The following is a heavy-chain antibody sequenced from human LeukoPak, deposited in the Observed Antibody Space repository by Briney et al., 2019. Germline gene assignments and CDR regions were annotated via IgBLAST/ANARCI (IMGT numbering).Heavy chain of an antibody. J-gene: IGHJ4*02. V-gene: IGHV4-34*01. CDR2: INHSGST. CDR1: GGSFSGHY. D-gene: IGHD6-19*01. Sequence: SETLSLTCAVYGGSFSGHYWSWIRQPPGKGLEWIGKINHSGSTNYNPSLKSRVTISVDTSKNQFSLKLSSVTAADTAVYYCARARGEYSSGWYVDYWVQGTLVTVSS. CDR3: ARARGEYSSGWYVDY.